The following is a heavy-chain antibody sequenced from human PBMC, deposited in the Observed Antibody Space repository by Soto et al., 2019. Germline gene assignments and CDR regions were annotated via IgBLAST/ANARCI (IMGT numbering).Heavy chain of an antibody. CDR1: GFTFSSYS. J-gene: IGHJ4*02. CDR2: ISSSSSTI. CDR3: ARDAPRFGGDSCFDC. Sequence: EVQLMESGGGLVQPGGSLRLSCAASGFTFSSYSMHWVRQAPGKGLEWVSYISSSSSTIYYADSVKGRFTISRDNAKNSLYLQMNRLGDEDTAVDYWARDAPRFGGDSCFDCWGQGTLVTVSS. V-gene: IGHV3-48*02. D-gene: IGHD2-21*01.